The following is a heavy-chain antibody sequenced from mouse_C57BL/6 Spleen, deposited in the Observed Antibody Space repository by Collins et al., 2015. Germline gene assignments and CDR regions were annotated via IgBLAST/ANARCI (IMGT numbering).Heavy chain of an antibody. CDR1: GYTFTDYY. CDR3: ARSLYYSNYVFAY. CDR2: IYPGSGNT. V-gene: IGHV1-76*01. Sequence: QVQLKQSGAELVRPGASVKLSCKASGYTFTDYYINWVKQRPGQGLEWIARIYPGSGNTYYNEKFKGKATLTAEKSSSTAYMQLSSLTSEDSAVYFCARSLYYSNYVFAYWGQGTLVTVSA. D-gene: IGHD2-5*01. J-gene: IGHJ3*01.